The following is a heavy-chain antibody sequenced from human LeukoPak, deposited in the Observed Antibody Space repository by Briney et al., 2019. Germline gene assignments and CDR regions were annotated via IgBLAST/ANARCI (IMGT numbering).Heavy chain of an antibody. J-gene: IGHJ4*02. D-gene: IGHD7-27*01. CDR3: ASRKLGNDY. Sequence: PETLSLTCTISGGSVSDYYWSWIRQSPGKGLEWIGYIYYTGSTTYNPSLKSRVTISADTSKNQFSLKLSSVTAADTAVYYCASRKLGNDYWGQGTLVTVSS. CDR2: IYYTGST. CDR1: GGSVSDYY. V-gene: IGHV4-59*02.